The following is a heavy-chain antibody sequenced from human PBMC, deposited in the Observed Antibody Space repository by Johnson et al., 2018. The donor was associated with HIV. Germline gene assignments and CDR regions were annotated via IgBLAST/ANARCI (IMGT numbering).Heavy chain of an antibody. J-gene: IGHJ3*02. CDR3: VSSGCQRCAFDI. Sequence: QVQLVESGGGVVQPGGSLRLSCAASGFTFSSYGMHWVRQAPGKGLEWVAVIWYDGSNKYYADSVKGRFTISRDNSKNTLYLQMNSLKAEDTAVYYCVSSGCQRCAFDIWGQGTMVTVSS. CDR1: GFTFSSYG. V-gene: IGHV3-33*01. CDR2: IWYDGSNK. D-gene: IGHD6-19*01.